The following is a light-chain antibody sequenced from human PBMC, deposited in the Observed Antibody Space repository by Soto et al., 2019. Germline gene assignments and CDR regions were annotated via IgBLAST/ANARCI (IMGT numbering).Light chain of an antibody. V-gene: IGKV2-28*01. CDR2: LGS. Sequence: DIVMTQSPLSLLVTPGEPASISCRSSQSLLHSNGYKYLDWYLQKPGQSPQLLIYLGSNRASGVPDRFSGSGSGTDFTLKISRVEAEDVGVYYCMQALRTPYTFGQGTKVDIK. CDR1: QSLLHSNGYKY. CDR3: MQALRTPYT. J-gene: IGKJ2*01.